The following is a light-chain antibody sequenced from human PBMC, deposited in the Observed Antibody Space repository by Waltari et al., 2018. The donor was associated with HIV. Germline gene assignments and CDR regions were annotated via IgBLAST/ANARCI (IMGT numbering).Light chain of an antibody. CDR2: QDK. CDR3: QAWDTSSVL. CDR1: KLVDKY. V-gene: IGLV3-1*01. Sequence: SYELTQPPSVSVSPGQTASITCSGDKLVDKYACWYQQKPGQSPVVVIYQDKKRPSGIPERFSGSNSENTATLTISGTQAMDEADYYCQAWDTSSVLFGGGTKLTVL. J-gene: IGLJ2*01.